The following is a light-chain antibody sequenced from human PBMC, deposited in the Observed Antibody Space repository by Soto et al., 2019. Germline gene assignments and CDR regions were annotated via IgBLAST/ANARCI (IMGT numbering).Light chain of an antibody. J-gene: IGKJ4*01. CDR2: DAS. Sequence: EIVLTQSPATLSLSPGERATLSCRASQSVSSYLAWYQQKPGQAPRLLIYDASNRATGIPARFSGSGSGTDFTLTISSLEPEDFPIYYCQQRSNWTPVTFGGGTKVEIK. V-gene: IGKV3-11*01. CDR1: QSVSSY. CDR3: QQRSNWTPVT.